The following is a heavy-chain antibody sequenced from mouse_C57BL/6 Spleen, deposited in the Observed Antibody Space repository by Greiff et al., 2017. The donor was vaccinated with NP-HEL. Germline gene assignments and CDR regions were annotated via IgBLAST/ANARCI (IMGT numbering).Heavy chain of an antibody. Sequence: EVHLVESGGGLVQPGGSLSLSCAASGFTFTDYYMSWVRQPPGKALEWLGFIRNKANGYTTEYSASVKGRFTISRDNSQSILYLQMNALRAEDSATYYCARPPYYYGSSAWFAYWGQGTLVTVSA. CDR1: GFTFTDYY. CDR3: ARPPYYYGSSAWFAY. CDR2: IRNKANGYTT. D-gene: IGHD1-1*01. V-gene: IGHV7-3*01. J-gene: IGHJ3*01.